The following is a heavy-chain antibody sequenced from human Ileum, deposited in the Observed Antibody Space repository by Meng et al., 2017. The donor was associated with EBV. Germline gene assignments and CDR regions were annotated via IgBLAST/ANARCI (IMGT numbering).Heavy chain of an antibody. CDR2: INSNTGNS. J-gene: IGHJ4*02. V-gene: IGHV7-4-1*02. D-gene: IGHD6-19*01. CDR1: GYTFRSHA. CDR3: AREVGQGWYYFDY. Sequence: QVQLGQAGSGLRKPGASVKVSCKASGYTFRSHAMSWVRQAPGQGLEWMGWINSNTGNSTYAQGFTGRFVFSLDTSVSTAYLHINSLKTEDTAVYYCAREVGQGWYYFDYWGQGTLVTVSS.